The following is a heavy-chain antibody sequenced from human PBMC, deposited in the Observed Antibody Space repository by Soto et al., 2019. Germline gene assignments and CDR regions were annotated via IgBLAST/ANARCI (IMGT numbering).Heavy chain of an antibody. CDR1: GGSISSGGYY. CDR3: ARVSSYCTNGVCYQFDY. Sequence: QVQLQESGPGLVKPSQTLSLTCTVSGGSISSGGYYWSWIRQHPGKGLEWIGYIYYSGSTYYNPSLKSRVTISVDTSKYQFSLKLSSVTAADTAVYYCARVSSYCTNGVCYQFDYWGQGTLVTVSA. CDR2: IYYSGST. J-gene: IGHJ4*02. D-gene: IGHD2-8*01. V-gene: IGHV4-31*03.